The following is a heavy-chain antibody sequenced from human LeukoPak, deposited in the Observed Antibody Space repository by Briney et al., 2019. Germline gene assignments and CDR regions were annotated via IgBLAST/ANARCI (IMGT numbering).Heavy chain of an antibody. V-gene: IGHV3-30*18. CDR1: GFTFSGSG. CDR3: AKDRSSSWSLDY. Sequence: PGRSLRLSCAASGFTFSGSGMHWVRQAPGKGLEWVAVISYDGRNKHHADSVTGRFTISRDNSKNTLYLQMNSLRAEDTAVYYCAKDRSSSWSLDYWGQGTLVTVSS. CDR2: ISYDGRNK. J-gene: IGHJ4*02. D-gene: IGHD6-6*01.